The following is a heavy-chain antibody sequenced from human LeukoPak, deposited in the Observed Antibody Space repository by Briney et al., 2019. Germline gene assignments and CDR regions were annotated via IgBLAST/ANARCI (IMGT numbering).Heavy chain of an antibody. CDR2: ISGSGGST. CDR3: AKDHLSGYYDSSGYYPYYFDY. Sequence: PGGSLGLSCAASGFTFSSYAMSWVRQAPGKGLEWVSAISGSGGSTYYADSVKGRFTISRDNSKNTLYLQMNSLRAEDTAVYYCAKDHLSGYYDSSGYYPYYFDYWGQGTLVTVSS. V-gene: IGHV3-23*01. J-gene: IGHJ4*02. D-gene: IGHD3-22*01. CDR1: GFTFSSYA.